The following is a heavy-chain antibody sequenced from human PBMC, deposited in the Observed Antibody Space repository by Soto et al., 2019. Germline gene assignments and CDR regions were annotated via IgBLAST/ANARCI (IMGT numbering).Heavy chain of an antibody. CDR3: ASGYGDYIRGVDY. V-gene: IGHV1-18*01. CDR2: IGAYNGNT. CDR1: GFTYTNYG. D-gene: IGHD4-17*01. J-gene: IGHJ4*02. Sequence: QVHMVQSGTEVKKPGDSVKVSCKSSGFTYTNYGITWVRQAPGQGREWMGWIGAYNGNTNYAQNLQGRVTMTTDTSTSTAYMELRTLRSDDTAVYYCASGYGDYIRGVDYWGQGTLVTVSS.